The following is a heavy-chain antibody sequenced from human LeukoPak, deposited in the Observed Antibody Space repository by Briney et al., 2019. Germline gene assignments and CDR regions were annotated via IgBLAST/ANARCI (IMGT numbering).Heavy chain of an antibody. CDR1: GFTFINTY. CDR2: IYSGGST. CDR3: ARDIHSSGWYVGFDN. J-gene: IGHJ4*02. D-gene: IGHD6-13*01. V-gene: IGHV3-66*01. Sequence: GGSLRLSCAASGFTFINTYISWVRQAPGKGLEWVSVIYSGGSTYYGDSVRGRFIMSRDNSKNTLYLHMNSLRAEDTAVYYCARDIHSSGWYVGFDNWGQGTLVTVSS.